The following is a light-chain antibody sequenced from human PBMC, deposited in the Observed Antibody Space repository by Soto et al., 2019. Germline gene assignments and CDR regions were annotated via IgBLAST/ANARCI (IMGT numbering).Light chain of an antibody. Sequence: IVMTQSPATLPVSPGERATLSCRASQNIYSNIAWYQQRPGQAPRLLIYRASTRAPGVPARFSGSGSGTEFTLTISSLQSEDFAVYSCLQYHNLWAFGRGTQVEIK. J-gene: IGKJ4*02. CDR2: RAS. CDR3: LQYHNLWA. V-gene: IGKV3-15*01. CDR1: QNIYSN.